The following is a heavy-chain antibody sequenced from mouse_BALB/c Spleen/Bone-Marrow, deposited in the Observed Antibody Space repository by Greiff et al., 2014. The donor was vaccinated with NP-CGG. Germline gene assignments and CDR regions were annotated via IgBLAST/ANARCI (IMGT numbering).Heavy chain of an antibody. Sequence: VQLQQPGAELVEPGASVKLSCTASGFNIKDTYMHWVKQRPEQGLEWIGRIDPANGNTKYDPKFQGKATITADTSSNTAYLQLSSLTSEDTAVYYCAVYYYGSSSFAYWGQGTLVTVSA. CDR2: IDPANGNT. CDR3: AVYYYGSSSFAY. CDR1: GFNIKDTY. J-gene: IGHJ3*01. V-gene: IGHV14-3*02. D-gene: IGHD1-1*01.